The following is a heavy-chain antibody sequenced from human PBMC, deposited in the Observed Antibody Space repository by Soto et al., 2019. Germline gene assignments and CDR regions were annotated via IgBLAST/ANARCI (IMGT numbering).Heavy chain of an antibody. CDR3: ATQQLSNGWYGGLDY. Sequence: EVQLLESGGGLVQPGGSLRLSCAASGFTFSSCAMSWVRQAPGKGLECVSVISGSGGTTYYADSVKGRFTISRDNSKNTLYLQMDSLRAEDPAVYYCATQQLSNGWYGGLDYWGQGTLVTVSS. CDR1: GFTFSSCA. V-gene: IGHV3-23*01. D-gene: IGHD6-19*01. J-gene: IGHJ4*02. CDR2: ISGSGGTT.